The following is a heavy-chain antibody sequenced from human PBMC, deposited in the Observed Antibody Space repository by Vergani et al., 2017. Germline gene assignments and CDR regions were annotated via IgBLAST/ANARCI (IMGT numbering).Heavy chain of an antibody. CDR2: IDPSDSYT. V-gene: IGHV5-10-1*01. CDR3: ARHCSSTSCYHYYYYGMDV. Sequence: EVQLVQSGAEVKKPGESLRISCKGSGYSFTSYWISWVRQMPGKGLEWMGRIDPSDSYTNYSPFFQGHVTISADKSISTAYLQWSSLKASDTAMYYCARHCSSTSCYHYYYYGMDVWGQGTTVTVSS. CDR1: GYSFTSYW. D-gene: IGHD2-2*01. J-gene: IGHJ6*02.